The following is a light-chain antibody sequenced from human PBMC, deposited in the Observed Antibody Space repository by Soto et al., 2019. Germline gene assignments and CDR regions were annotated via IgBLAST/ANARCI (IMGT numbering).Light chain of an antibody. CDR1: SGHSNYA. V-gene: IGLV4-69*01. CDR3: QTWGTGIRV. Sequence: QSVLTQSPSASASLGASVKLTCTLSSGHSNYAIAWHQQQPEKGPRYLMKVNSDGSHRKGDGIPDRFSGSSSGAQRYLTISSLQSEDEADYCWQTWGTGIRVFGTGTKVTV. CDR2: VNSDGSH. J-gene: IGLJ1*01.